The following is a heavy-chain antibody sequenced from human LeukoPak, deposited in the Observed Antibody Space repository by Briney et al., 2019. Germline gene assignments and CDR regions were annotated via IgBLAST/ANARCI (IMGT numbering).Heavy chain of an antibody. J-gene: IGHJ4*02. D-gene: IGHD4-11*01. V-gene: IGHV1-69*04. CDR1: GGTFSSYA. CDR3: ARPGLHGD. CDR2: IIPILGIA. Sequence: ASVKVSCKASGGTFSSYAISWVRQAPGQGPEWMGRIIPILGIANYAQKFQGRVTITADKSTGTAYMELSSLRSEDTAVYYCARPGLHGDWGQGTLVTVSS.